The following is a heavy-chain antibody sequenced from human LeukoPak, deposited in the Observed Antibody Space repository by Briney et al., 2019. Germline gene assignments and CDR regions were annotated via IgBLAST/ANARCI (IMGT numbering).Heavy chain of an antibody. Sequence: GGSLRLSCEASGFTFNTDTLNWGRQAPGKGLEGGSSISSGSTYIDYADSVRGRFTVSRDNATNSLYLQMNSLRAEDTAVYYCAGSNDLDYWGQGTLVTVSS. J-gene: IGHJ4*02. D-gene: IGHD1-1*01. CDR3: AGSNDLDY. CDR2: ISSGSTYI. V-gene: IGHV3-21*01. CDR1: GFTFNTDT.